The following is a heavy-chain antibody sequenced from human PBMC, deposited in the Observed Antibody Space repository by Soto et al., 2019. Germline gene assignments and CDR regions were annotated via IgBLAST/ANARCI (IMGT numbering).Heavy chain of an antibody. CDR1: GFTFSSYA. J-gene: IGHJ4*01. CDR3: PRARHYSKVVCFDY. Sequence: QVQLVESGGGVVQPGRSLRLSCAASGFTFSSYAMHWVRQAPGKGLEWVAVISYDGSNKYYADSVKGRFTISRDNSKNTLHLHMNSLSAEDTAVYYCPRARHYSKVVCFDYWGHGTLVTVSS. V-gene: IGHV3-30-3*01. CDR2: ISYDGSNK. D-gene: IGHD3-22*01.